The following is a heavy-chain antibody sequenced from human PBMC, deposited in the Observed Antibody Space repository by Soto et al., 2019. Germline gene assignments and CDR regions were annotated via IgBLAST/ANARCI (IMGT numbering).Heavy chain of an antibody. CDR3: VRSGDNYNLLDY. J-gene: IGHJ4*02. Sequence: PGGSLRLSCAASGFTFSDHYMSWIRHAPGKGLEWIGYSSNSGSFTRYADSVKGRFSISRDNAKNSLYLQINSLRCDDTAIYYCVRSGDNYNLLDYWGQGTPVTVSS. V-gene: IGHV3-11*06. CDR1: GFTFSDHY. D-gene: IGHD1-1*01. CDR2: SSNSGSFT.